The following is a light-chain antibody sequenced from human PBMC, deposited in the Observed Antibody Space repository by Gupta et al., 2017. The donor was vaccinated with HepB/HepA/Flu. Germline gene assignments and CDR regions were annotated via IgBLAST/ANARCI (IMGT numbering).Light chain of an antibody. CDR1: QSVTY. J-gene: IGKJ4*01. CDR2: GVS. V-gene: IGKV3-20*01. CDR3: QQDGSSIS. Sequence: VFPQSPGTLSLSPGERATLSCGASQSVTYLAWYQQKPGQAPRLLIYGVSSRAAGIPDRFSGSGSGTDFTLTISRLEPEDFAVYYCQQDGSSISFGGGTKVEIK.